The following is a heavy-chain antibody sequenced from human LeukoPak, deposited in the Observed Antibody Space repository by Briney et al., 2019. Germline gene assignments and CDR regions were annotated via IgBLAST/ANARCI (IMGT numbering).Heavy chain of an antibody. CDR3: AKDDRWLQFCC. V-gene: IGHV3-23*01. J-gene: IGHJ4*02. Sequence: GGSLRLSCAAPGFTFSTFAMVWVRQPPGKGLEWVSAISGSGGSTYYADSVRGRFTISRDNSRNTVYLQMNSLRAEDTAVYYCAKDDRWLQFCCWGQGTLVTVSA. D-gene: IGHD5-24*01. CDR1: GFTFSTFA. CDR2: ISGSGGST.